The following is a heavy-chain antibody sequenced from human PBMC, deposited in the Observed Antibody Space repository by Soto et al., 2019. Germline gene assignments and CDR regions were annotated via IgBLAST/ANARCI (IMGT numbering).Heavy chain of an antibody. CDR2: INHSGST. CDR1: GGSFSGYY. J-gene: IGHJ6*03. CDR3: ATLTTVTQYYYYYYMDV. V-gene: IGHV4-34*01. Sequence: PSETLSLTCVVYGGSFSGYYWSWIRQPPGKGLEWIGEINHSGSTNYNPSLKSRVTISVDTSKNQFSLKLSSVTAADTAVYYCATLTTVTQYYYYYYMDVWGKGTTVTVSS. D-gene: IGHD4-17*01.